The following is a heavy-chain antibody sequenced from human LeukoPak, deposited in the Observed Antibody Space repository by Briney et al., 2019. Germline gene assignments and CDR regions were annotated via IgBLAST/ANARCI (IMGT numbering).Heavy chain of an antibody. CDR1: VGSISSSSYY. Sequence: PSETLSLTCTVSVGSISSSSYYWGSIRQPPGKRLEWIGGIYYRGSTSYNPSLKSRVSIPVVTSQNQLSLKLSSVTAADTAVYYCASRSSVRYFDWFCNGFDPWGQGTLVTVSS. CDR3: ASRSSVRYFDWFCNGFDP. CDR2: IYYRGST. J-gene: IGHJ5*02. D-gene: IGHD3-9*01. V-gene: IGHV4-39*01.